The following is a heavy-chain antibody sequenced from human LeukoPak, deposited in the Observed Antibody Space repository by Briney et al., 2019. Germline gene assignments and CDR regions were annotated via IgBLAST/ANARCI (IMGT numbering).Heavy chain of an antibody. Sequence: ASVKVSCKASGYTFTGYYMHWVRQAPGQGLGWMGWINPNSGGTNYAQKFQGWVTMTRDTSISTAYMELSRLRSDDTAVYYCAREGTERHGMDVWGQGTTVTVSS. D-gene: IGHD1-1*01. CDR1: GYTFTGYY. CDR2: INPNSGGT. J-gene: IGHJ6*02. CDR3: AREGTERHGMDV. V-gene: IGHV1-2*04.